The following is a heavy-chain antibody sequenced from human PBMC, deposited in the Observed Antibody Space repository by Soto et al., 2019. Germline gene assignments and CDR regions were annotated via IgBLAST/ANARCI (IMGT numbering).Heavy chain of an antibody. CDR1: GFTFSNYW. CDR2: IKEDGSEK. V-gene: IGHV3-7*03. CDR3: LRFTLYCSVTGCFADAFDI. D-gene: IGHD2-2*01. Sequence: EEQLVESGGGLVQPGGSLRLSCAASGFTFSNYWMSWVRQAPGKGLEWVANIKEDGSEKYSVYSVKGRFTISRDNAKNSVYLHMNRPRGEGTAVYYCLRFTLYCSVTGCFADAFDIWGQGTMVTVSS. J-gene: IGHJ3*02.